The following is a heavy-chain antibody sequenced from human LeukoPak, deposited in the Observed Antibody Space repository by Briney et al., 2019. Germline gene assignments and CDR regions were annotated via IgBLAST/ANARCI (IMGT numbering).Heavy chain of an antibody. V-gene: IGHV4-34*01. J-gene: IGHJ5*02. Sequence: SETLSHTCAVYGGSFSGDYWSWLRHPPGRGLEWSGEIDHRGSTNYNPSPTSRVTISVATSKNHFSLTLSSVTAAAPAVYYFSLYHVLVPAVMGWSQGWFDPWGEGGLVTVSS. CDR3: SLYHVLVPAVMGWSQGWFDP. CDR2: IDHRGST. D-gene: IGHD2-2*01. CDR1: GGSFSGDY.